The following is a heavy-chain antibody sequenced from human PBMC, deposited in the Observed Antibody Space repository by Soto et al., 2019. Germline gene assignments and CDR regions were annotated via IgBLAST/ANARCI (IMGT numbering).Heavy chain of an antibody. CDR2: ISGSGGST. J-gene: IGHJ3*02. CDR3: AKDHYDFWSGYFPSDAFDI. CDR1: GFTFSSYA. Sequence: PGGFLRLSCAASGFTFSSYAMSWVRQAPGKGLEWVSAISGSGGSTYYADSVKGRFTISRDNSKNTLYLQMNSLRAEDTAVYYCAKDHYDFWSGYFPSDAFDIWGQGTMVTVSS. V-gene: IGHV3-23*01. D-gene: IGHD3-3*01.